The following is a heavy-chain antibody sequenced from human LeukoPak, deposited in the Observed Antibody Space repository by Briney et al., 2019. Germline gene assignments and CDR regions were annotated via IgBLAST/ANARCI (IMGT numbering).Heavy chain of an antibody. D-gene: IGHD3-3*01. CDR1: GGTFSSYA. Sequence: GASVKVSCKASGGTFSSYAISWVRQAPGQGLEWMGGIIPIFGTANYAQKFQGRVTITADESTSTAYMELSSLRAEDTAVYYCAKVPVFSLTISEVVTDDAFDIWGQGTIVTVSS. CDR2: IIPIFGTA. V-gene: IGHV1-69*01. CDR3: AKVPVFSLTISEVVTDDAFDI. J-gene: IGHJ3*02.